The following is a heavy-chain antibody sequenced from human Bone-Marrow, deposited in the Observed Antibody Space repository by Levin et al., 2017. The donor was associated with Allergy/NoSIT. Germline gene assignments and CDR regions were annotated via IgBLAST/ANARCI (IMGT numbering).Heavy chain of an antibody. CDR1: GFSFRTYG. V-gene: IGHV3-33*01. J-gene: IGHJ6*02. CDR3: ARAQLYGDYGMDV. D-gene: IGHD4/OR15-4a*01. CDR2: IWYDGSKT. Sequence: GGSLRLSCATSGFSFRTYGMHWVRQAPGKGLEWAAIIWYDGSKTYYPDSVKGRFTISRDNSKNTLYLQMNSLRVEDTGVYYCARAQLYGDYGMDVWGQGTTVTVSS.